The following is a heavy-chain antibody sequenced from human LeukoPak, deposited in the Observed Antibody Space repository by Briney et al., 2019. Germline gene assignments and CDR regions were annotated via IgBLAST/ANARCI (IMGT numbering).Heavy chain of an antibody. D-gene: IGHD6-13*01. CDR3: ATDSGSSWYKGYYGMDV. Sequence: ASVKVSCKVSGYTLTELSMHWVRQAPGKGLEWVGGFDPEDGETIYAQKFQGRVTMTEDTSTDTDYMELSSLRSEDTAVYYCATDSGSSWYKGYYGMDVWGQGTTVTVSS. CDR1: GYTLTELS. V-gene: IGHV1-24*01. J-gene: IGHJ6*02. CDR2: FDPEDGET.